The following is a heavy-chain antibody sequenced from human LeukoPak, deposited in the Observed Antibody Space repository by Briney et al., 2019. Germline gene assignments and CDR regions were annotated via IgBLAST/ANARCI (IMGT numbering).Heavy chain of an antibody. Sequence: SETLSLTCAVYGGSFSGYYWSWIRQPPGKGLEWIGEINHSGSTNYNPSLKSRVTISVDTSKNQFSLKLSSVTAADTAVYYCASSPRYSSGCVYWGQGTLVTVSS. CDR2: INHSGST. CDR1: GGSFSGYY. V-gene: IGHV4-34*01. J-gene: IGHJ4*02. CDR3: ASSPRYSSGCVY. D-gene: IGHD6-19*01.